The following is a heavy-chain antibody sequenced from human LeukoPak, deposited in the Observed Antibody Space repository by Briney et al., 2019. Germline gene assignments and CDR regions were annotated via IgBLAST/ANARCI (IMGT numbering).Heavy chain of an antibody. CDR2: MQSSGNS. CDR1: GDSISTYH. CDR3: ARDKRHSYGRYFDH. Sequence: SETLSLTCNVSGDSISTYHWNWIRTPPGKGLEWIAFMQSSGNSNYNPSLKSRVTMFVDTSKNQFVLNLRSVTAADTAVYYCARDKRHSYGRYFDHWGQGMLVTVSS. J-gene: IGHJ4*02. V-gene: IGHV4-59*01. D-gene: IGHD5-18*01.